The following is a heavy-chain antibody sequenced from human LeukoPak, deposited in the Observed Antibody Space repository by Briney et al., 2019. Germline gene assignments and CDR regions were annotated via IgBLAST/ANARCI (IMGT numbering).Heavy chain of an antibody. CDR3: ASGGWVGATVFDY. Sequence: PGESLKISCKGSGYSFTSYWIGWVRQMPGKGLEWMGIIYPGDSDNRYSPSFQGQVTISVDKSISTAYLQWSSLKASDTGIYYCASGGWVGATVFDYWGQGTRVTVPS. CDR2: IYPGDSDN. CDR1: GYSFTSYW. J-gene: IGHJ4*02. D-gene: IGHD1-26*01. V-gene: IGHV5-51*01.